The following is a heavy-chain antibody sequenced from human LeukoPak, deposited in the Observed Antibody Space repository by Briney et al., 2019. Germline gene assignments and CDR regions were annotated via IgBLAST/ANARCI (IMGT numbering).Heavy chain of an antibody. J-gene: IGHJ4*02. D-gene: IGHD3-22*01. V-gene: IGHV3-30*02. Sequence: GGSLRLSCAASGFTFSSYGMHWVRQAPGKGLEWVAFIRYDGSNKYYADSVKGRFTISRDNSKNTLYLQMNSLRPEDTAVYYCAKDKSYFDSTGYRYFDYWGQETPVTVSS. CDR1: GFTFSSYG. CDR3: AKDKSYFDSTGYRYFDY. CDR2: IRYDGSNK.